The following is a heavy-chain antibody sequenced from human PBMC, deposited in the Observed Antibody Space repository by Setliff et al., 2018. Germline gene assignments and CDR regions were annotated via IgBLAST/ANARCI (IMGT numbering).Heavy chain of an antibody. Sequence: PSETLSLTCTVSGGSISSYYWSWIRQPAGKGLEWIGHIYIGGSANYNPSLKSRVTMSIDTSKNQFSLKLNSVTAADMAVYYCAREQWPDPPGYYYMDVWAKGTKVTVSS. CDR3: AREQWPDPPGYYYMDV. CDR2: IYIGGSA. J-gene: IGHJ6*03. CDR1: GGSISSYY. V-gene: IGHV4-4*07. D-gene: IGHD6-19*01.